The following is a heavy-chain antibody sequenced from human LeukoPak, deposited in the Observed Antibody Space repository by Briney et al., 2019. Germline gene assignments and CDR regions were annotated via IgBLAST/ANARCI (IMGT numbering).Heavy chain of an antibody. D-gene: IGHD3-9*01. V-gene: IGHV4-59*01. Sequence: SETLSLTCTVSGGSISSYYWSWIRQPPGKGLEWIGYIYYSGSTNYNPSLKSRVTISVDTSKNQFSLKLSSVTAADTAVYYCAGTWDYDILTGPLYYYMDVWGKGTTVTVSS. J-gene: IGHJ6*03. CDR3: AGTWDYDILTGPLYYYMDV. CDR1: GGSISSYY. CDR2: IYYSGST.